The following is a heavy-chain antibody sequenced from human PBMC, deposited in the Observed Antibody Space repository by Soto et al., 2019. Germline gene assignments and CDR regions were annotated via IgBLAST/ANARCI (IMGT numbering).Heavy chain of an antibody. Sequence: QVQLVQSGAEVKKPGSSVKVSCKASGGTFSSYAISWVRQAPGQGLEWMGGIIPIFGTANYAQKFQGRVTITADESTSTAYMELSSLRSEYTAVYYCARDYCSSTSCYKVNNYYYYGLDVWGQGTTVTVS. CDR2: IIPIFGTA. V-gene: IGHV1-69*01. CDR1: GGTFSSYA. CDR3: ARDYCSSTSCYKVNNYYYYGLDV. D-gene: IGHD2-2*02. J-gene: IGHJ6*02.